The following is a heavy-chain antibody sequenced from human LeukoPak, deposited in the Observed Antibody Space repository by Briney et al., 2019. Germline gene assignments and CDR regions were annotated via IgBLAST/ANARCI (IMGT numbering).Heavy chain of an antibody. V-gene: IGHV4-34*01. CDR3: ARGWNRSGWYVY. J-gene: IGHJ4*02. D-gene: IGHD6-19*01. Sequence: SKTLSLTCAVYGGSFSGYYWSWIRQPPGKGLEWIGEINHSGSTNYNPSLKSRVTISVDTSKNQFSLKLSSVTAADTAVYYCARGWNRSGWYVYWGQGTLVTVSS. CDR1: GGSFSGYY. CDR2: INHSGST.